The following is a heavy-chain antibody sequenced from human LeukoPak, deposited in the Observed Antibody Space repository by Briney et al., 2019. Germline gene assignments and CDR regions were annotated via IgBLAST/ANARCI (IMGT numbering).Heavy chain of an antibody. V-gene: IGHV1-69*04. CDR1: GGTFSSYA. CDR2: IIPILGIA. Sequence: SVKVYCKASGGTFSSYAISWVRQAPGQGLEWLGRIIPILGIANYAQKFQGRVTITADKSTSTAYMELSSLRSEDTAVYFCARVVDDSRSDYFDYWGQGALVTVSS. D-gene: IGHD3-22*01. J-gene: IGHJ4*02. CDR3: ARVVDDSRSDYFDY.